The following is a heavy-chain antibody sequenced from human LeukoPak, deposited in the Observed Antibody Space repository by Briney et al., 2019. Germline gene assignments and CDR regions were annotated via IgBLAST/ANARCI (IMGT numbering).Heavy chain of an antibody. CDR2: ISAYNGNT. CDR1: GYTITSYG. J-gene: IGHJ4*02. D-gene: IGHD1-26*01. V-gene: IGHV1-18*01. Sequence: GASVKVSCKPSGYTITSYGISWVRQAPGQGLEWMGWISAYNGNTNYAQKLQGRVTMTTDTSTSTAYMELRSLRSDDTAVYYCARVVGGSYYSANCFDYWGQGTLVTVSS. CDR3: ARVVGGSYYSANCFDY.